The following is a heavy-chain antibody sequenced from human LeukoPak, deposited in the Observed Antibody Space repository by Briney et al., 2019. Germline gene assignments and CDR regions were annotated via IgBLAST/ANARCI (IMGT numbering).Heavy chain of an antibody. J-gene: IGHJ4*02. CDR3: ARIGWPTSDY. D-gene: IGHD6-19*01. CDR2: IYHSGST. V-gene: IGHV4-38-2*02. Sequence: SETLSLTCTVSGYSISSGYYWGWIRQPPGKGLEWIGSIYHSGSTYYNPSLKSRVTISVDTSKNQFSLKLSSVTAADTAVYYCARIGWPTSDYWGQGTLVTVSS. CDR1: GYSISSGYY.